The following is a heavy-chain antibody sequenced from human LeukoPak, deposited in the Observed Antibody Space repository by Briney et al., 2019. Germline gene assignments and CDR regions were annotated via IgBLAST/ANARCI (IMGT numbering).Heavy chain of an antibody. CDR3: ARDPGTGTGWFDP. CDR2: IYSGGST. J-gene: IGHJ5*02. CDR1: GFTVSGNY. V-gene: IGHV3-53*01. D-gene: IGHD1-7*01. Sequence: PGGSLRLSCAASGFTVSGNYMSWVRQAPGKGLEWVSLIYSGGSTYYADSVKGRFTISRGNSKNTLYLQMNNLRAEDTAVYYCARDPGTGTGWFDPWGQGTLVSVSS.